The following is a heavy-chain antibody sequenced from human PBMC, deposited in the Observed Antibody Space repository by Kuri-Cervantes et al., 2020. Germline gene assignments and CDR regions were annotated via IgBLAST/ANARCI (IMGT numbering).Heavy chain of an antibody. J-gene: IGHJ5*02. CDR3: ARVGRLGQARGGSWFDP. CDR1: GYTFTSYG. V-gene: IGHV1-18*01. CDR2: ISAYNGNT. Sequence: ASVKVSCKASGYTFTSYGISWVRQAPAQGLEWMGWISAYNGNTNYAQKFQGRVTMTRDTSISTAYMELSRLRSDDTAVYYCARVGRLGQARGGSWFDPWGQGTLVTVSS. D-gene: IGHD3-10*01.